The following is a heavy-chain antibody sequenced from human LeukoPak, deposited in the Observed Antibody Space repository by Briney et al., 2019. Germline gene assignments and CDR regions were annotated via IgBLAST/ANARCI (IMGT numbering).Heavy chain of an antibody. CDR1: GFTFSSYG. Sequence: GGSLRLSCAASGFTFSSYGMHWVRQAPGKGLEWVAVISYDGSNKYYEDSVKGRFTISRDNSKNTLYLQMNSLRADDTAVYYCAKDSNYDFWSGYYYFDYWGQGTLVTVSS. CDR2: ISYDGSNK. D-gene: IGHD3-3*01. V-gene: IGHV3-30*18. CDR3: AKDSNYDFWSGYYYFDY. J-gene: IGHJ4*02.